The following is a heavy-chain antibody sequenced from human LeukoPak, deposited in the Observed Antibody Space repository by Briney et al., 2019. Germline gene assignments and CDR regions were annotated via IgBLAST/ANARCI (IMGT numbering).Heavy chain of an antibody. CDR3: ARTTEGYCSSASCFGFSYSYYMDV. J-gene: IGHJ6*03. Sequence: KPSETLSLTCAVYGGSFSSYYWSWIRQPPGKGLEWIGYIYYSGSTNYNPSLKSRVTISVDTSKNQFSLKLSSVIAADTAVYYCARTTEGYCSSASCFGFSYSYYMDVWGKGTTVTISS. CDR1: GGSFSSYY. CDR2: IYYSGST. V-gene: IGHV4-59*01. D-gene: IGHD2-2*01.